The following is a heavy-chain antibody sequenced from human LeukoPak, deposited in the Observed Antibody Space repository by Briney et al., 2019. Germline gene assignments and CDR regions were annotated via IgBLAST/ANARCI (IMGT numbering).Heavy chain of an antibody. CDR2: INHSGYT. V-gene: IGHV4-34*01. CDR1: GVPFSNYY. CDR3: TRAVAGHPD. J-gene: IGHJ4*02. Sequence: PSETLSLTCAASGVPFSNYYWSWVRQSPSQGLEWIGEINHSGYTNYNPSLKSRVTISIDTSKNQFSLKLTSVTAADAGVCYCTRAVAGHPDWGQGTLVTVSS. D-gene: IGHD6-19*01.